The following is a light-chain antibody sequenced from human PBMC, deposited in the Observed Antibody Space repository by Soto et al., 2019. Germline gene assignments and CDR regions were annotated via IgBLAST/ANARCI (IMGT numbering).Light chain of an antibody. Sequence: QSVLTQPPSASGSPVQSVTIACTGTSGDSGGYDYVSWYQQHPGKATKLMIYEVTTRPLGVPDRFSGSKSGNTASLTVSGLQAEDEADYYCSSYADSNTPSVFGTGTKVTVL. CDR2: EVT. CDR1: SGDSGGYDY. CDR3: SSYADSNTPSV. V-gene: IGLV2-8*01. J-gene: IGLJ1*01.